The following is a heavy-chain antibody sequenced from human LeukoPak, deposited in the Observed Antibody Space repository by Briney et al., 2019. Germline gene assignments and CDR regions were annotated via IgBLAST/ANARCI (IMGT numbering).Heavy chain of an antibody. CDR1: GYTLTELS. Sequence: GASVKVSCKVSGYTLTELSMHWVRQAPGKGLEWMGGFDPEDGETIYAQKFQGRDTMTEDTSTDTAYMELSSLRSEDTAVYYCATRCFLGEWFVFDYWGQGTLVTVSS. CDR3: ATRCFLGEWFVFDY. CDR2: FDPEDGET. D-gene: IGHD3-3*01. V-gene: IGHV1-24*01. J-gene: IGHJ4*02.